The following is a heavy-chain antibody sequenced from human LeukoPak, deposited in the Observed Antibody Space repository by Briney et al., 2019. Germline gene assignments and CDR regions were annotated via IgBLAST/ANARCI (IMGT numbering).Heavy chain of an antibody. CDR2: ISGSGGST. V-gene: IGHV3-23*01. CDR1: GFTFSSYA. Sequence: GGSLRLSCAASGFTFSSYAMSWVRQAPGKGLEWVSAISGSGGSTYYADSVKGRFTISRDNSKNTLYLQMNSLRAEDTAVYYCATSPRSWGSYYYDSSGYYPFDYWGQGTLVTVSS. CDR3: ATSPRSWGSYYYDSSGYYPFDY. J-gene: IGHJ4*02. D-gene: IGHD3-22*01.